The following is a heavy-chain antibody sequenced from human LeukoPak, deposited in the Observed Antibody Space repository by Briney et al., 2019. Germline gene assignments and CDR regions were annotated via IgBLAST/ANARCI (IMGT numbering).Heavy chain of an antibody. V-gene: IGHV4-59*08. CDR2: IYHNGDT. D-gene: IGHD3-16*01. J-gene: IGHJ4*02. CDR1: GGSFSPYY. Sequence: SETLSLTCTVSGGSFSPYYWSWIRQPPGKRLEWIGYIYHNGDTNYSPSLKSRITLLVDTSKNQFSLTLRSVTAADTAVYYCARILGDNSLDFWGQGALVTVSS. CDR3: ARILGDNSLDF.